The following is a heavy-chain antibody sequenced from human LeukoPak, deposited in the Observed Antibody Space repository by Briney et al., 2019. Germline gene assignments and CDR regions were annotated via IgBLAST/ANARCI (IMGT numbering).Heavy chain of an antibody. CDR3: ARGTIFDQDYYYYYMDV. J-gene: IGHJ6*03. D-gene: IGHD3-3*01. V-gene: IGHV3-7*01. Sequence: PGGSLRLSCATSGFTFSSYWMSWVRQAPGKGLEWVANIKQDGSEKYYVDSVKGRFTISRDNAKNSLYLQMNSLRAEDTAVYYCARGTIFDQDYYYYYMDVWGKGTTVTVSS. CDR1: GFTFSSYW. CDR2: IKQDGSEK.